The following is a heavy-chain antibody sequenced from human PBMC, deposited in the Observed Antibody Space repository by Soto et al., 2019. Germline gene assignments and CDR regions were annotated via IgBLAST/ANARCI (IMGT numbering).Heavy chain of an antibody. D-gene: IGHD3-22*01. CDR1: KFTFRTYV. J-gene: IGHJ6*02. CDR3: AREMIPMIMGGMSAMDV. CDR2: ISFDGSNK. Sequence: QVQLVESGGGVVQPERSQRLSCAASKFTFRTYVMHWVRQAPGKGLEWVALISFDGSNKYYADSVKGRFTISRDNSKNTMYLQMNSLRPEDTAVYYCAREMIPMIMGGMSAMDVWGQGPTVTVSS. V-gene: IGHV3-30*04.